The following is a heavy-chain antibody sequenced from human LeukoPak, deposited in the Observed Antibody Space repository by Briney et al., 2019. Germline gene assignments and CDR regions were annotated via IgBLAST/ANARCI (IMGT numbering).Heavy chain of an antibody. CDR3: VKERLRYFDY. J-gene: IGHJ4*02. CDR1: GFSFDDYT. V-gene: IGHV3-43*01. Sequence: GGSLRLSCAASGFSFDDYTMHWVRQAPGKGLDWVSLITWNGGSTFYADSVKGRFSISRDNNKNSLNLQMNSLTTEDSALYYCVKERLRYFDYWGQGILVTVSS. CDR2: ITWNGGST.